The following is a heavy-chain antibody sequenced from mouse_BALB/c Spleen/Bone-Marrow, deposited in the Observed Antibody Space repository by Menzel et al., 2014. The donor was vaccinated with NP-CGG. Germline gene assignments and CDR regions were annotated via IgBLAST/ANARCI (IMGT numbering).Heavy chain of an antibody. J-gene: IGHJ4*01. CDR1: GYSITSGHS. Sequence: EVQLQESGPDLVKPSQSLSLTCTVTGYSITSGHSWHWIRQFPGNKLEWMGYIHYSGSTNYNPSLKSRTSITRDTSKNQFFLQLNSVTTEDTATYYCARFMNLYYAMDYWGQGTSVTVSS. V-gene: IGHV3-1*02. D-gene: IGHD1-1*01. CDR3: ARFMNLYYAMDY. CDR2: IHYSGST.